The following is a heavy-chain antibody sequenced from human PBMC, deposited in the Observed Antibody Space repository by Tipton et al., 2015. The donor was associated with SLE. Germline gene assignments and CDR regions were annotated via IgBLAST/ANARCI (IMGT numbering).Heavy chain of an antibody. CDR1: GGSISSSSYY. CDR3: ARVIRGVIWYFDL. D-gene: IGHD3-10*01. CDR2: IYYSGST. J-gene: IGHJ2*01. Sequence: LRLSCTVSGGSISSSSYYWGWIRQPPGKGLEWIGSIYYSGSTYYNPSLKSRVTISVDTSKNQFSLKLSSVTAADTAVYYCARVIRGVIWYFDLWGRGTLVTVSS. V-gene: IGHV4-39*07.